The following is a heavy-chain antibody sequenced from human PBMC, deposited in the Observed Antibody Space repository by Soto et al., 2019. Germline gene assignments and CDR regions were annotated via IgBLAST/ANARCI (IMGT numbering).Heavy chain of an antibody. D-gene: IGHD6-19*01. CDR2: MNPNSGNT. Sequence: GASVKVSCKASGYSFTSYDIKWGRQATGQGLEWMGWMNPNSGNTGYAQKFQGRVTMTRNTSISTAYMELSSLRSEDSAVYYCARDYSSGWHRYYSYYYGXDVWG. J-gene: IGHJ6*02. V-gene: IGHV1-8*01. CDR3: ARDYSSGWHRYYSYYYGXDV. CDR1: GYSFTSYD.